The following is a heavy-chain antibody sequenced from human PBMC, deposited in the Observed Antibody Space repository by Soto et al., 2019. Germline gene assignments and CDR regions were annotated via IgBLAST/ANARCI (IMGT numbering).Heavy chain of an antibody. CDR1: GLTFSDYY. J-gene: IGHJ4*02. V-gene: IGHV3-11*01. CDR3: ARERARVFDS. Sequence: QVQLVESGGGLVKPGGSLRLSWAASGLTFSDYYMSWIRQAPGKGLEWLSYISMSGGTIYYAESVKGRFSISRDHAKNSLFRQMSSLRAEDTAVYFCARERARVFDSWGQGTLVTGYS. CDR2: ISMSGGTI.